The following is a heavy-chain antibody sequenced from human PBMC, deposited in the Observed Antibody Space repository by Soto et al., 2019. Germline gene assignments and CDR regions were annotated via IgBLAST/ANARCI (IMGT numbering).Heavy chain of an antibody. CDR1: GDSIGSGNKY. D-gene: IGHD3-16*01. CDR2: IFSSGTT. CDR3: ARVPSPFDFYYAMDV. V-gene: IGHV4-30-4*01. Sequence: QVQLRESGPGLVMPSQTLSLTCTVSGDSIGSGNKYWSWIRQAPGKVLEWIGYIFSSGTTYYSPSLKSRLTMSLDTSQNQFSLKLNSVTAADTAVYFCARVPSPFDFYYAMDVWGQGTTVTVSS. J-gene: IGHJ6*02.